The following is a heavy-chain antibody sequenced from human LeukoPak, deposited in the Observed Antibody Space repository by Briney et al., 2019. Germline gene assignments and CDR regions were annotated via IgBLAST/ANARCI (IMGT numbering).Heavy chain of an antibody. Sequence: ASVKVSCKASGGTFSSYAISWVRQAPGQGLEWMGGIIPIFGTANYAQKFQGRVTITADKSTSTAYMELSSLRSEDTAVYYCARPGGYCSGGSCYQIEDAFDIWGQGTMVTVSS. CDR2: IIPIFGTA. V-gene: IGHV1-69*06. CDR1: GGTFSSYA. CDR3: ARPGGYCSGGSCYQIEDAFDI. D-gene: IGHD2-15*01. J-gene: IGHJ3*02.